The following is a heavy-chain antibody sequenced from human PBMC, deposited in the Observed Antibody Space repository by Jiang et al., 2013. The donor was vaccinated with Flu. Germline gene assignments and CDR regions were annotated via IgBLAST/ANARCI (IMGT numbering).Heavy chain of an antibody. D-gene: IGHD6-13*01. J-gene: IGHJ5*02. CDR1: G. Sequence: GVSWIRQPQEGLSGLHTFFVMTKNTYSTSLKSRLTISKDTSKSQVVLTMTNMDPVDTATYYCARIRMTAAALNWFDPWGQGTLVTVSS. CDR3: ARIRMTAAALNWFDP. V-gene: IGHV2-26*01. CDR2: FFVMTK.